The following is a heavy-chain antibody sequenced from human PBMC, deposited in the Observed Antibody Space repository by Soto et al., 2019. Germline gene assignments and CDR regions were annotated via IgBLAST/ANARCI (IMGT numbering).Heavy chain of an antibody. CDR3: TTSISGVVTHH. J-gene: IGHJ5*02. Sequence: EVQLVESGGGLVKPGGALRLSCAASGFTFSNAWMNWILQAPGKGLEWVGRIRSKADGGTTDYAAPVKVRFTFSRADSENMLFLHMDSLKTEDTAVYYCTTSISGVVTHHWGQGTLVTVSS. V-gene: IGHV3-15*07. CDR2: IRSKADGGTT. D-gene: IGHD3-3*01. CDR1: GFTFSNAW.